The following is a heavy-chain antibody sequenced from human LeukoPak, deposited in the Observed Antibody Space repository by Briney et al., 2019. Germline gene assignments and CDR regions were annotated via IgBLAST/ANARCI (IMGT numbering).Heavy chain of an antibody. Sequence: AGGSLRLSCAASEFTFSNFAMTWVRQAPGKGLEWVSGISASGGSTYYADSVLGRFTIYRDNSKNRMYLQMSNLRVEDTAVYYCAKGGDYYGSGRPYYMDVWGKGTTVTVSS. CDR3: AKGGDYYGSGRPYYMDV. CDR2: ISASGGST. D-gene: IGHD3-10*01. V-gene: IGHV3-23*01. J-gene: IGHJ6*03. CDR1: EFTFSNFA.